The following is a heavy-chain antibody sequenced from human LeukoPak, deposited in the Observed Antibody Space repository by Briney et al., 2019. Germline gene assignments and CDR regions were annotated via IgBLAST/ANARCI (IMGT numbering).Heavy chain of an antibody. Sequence: SETLSLTCTVSGGSISSYYWSWIRQPPGKGLEWIGYIYYSGSTNYNPSLKSRVTISVDTSKNQFSLKLSSVTAADTAVYYCARYYGSGSYYLDYWGQGTPVTVSS. CDR1: GGSISSYY. CDR3: ARYYGSGSYYLDY. D-gene: IGHD3-10*01. CDR2: IYYSGST. V-gene: IGHV4-59*01. J-gene: IGHJ4*02.